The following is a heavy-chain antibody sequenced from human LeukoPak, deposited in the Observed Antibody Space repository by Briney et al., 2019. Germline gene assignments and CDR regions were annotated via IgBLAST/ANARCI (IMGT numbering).Heavy chain of an antibody. V-gene: IGHV3-23*01. Sequence: SGGSLRLSCAAYGFTFSSYAMSWVRQAPGKGLEWVSAISGSGGSTYYADSVKGRFTISRDNSKNTLYLQMNSLRAEDTAVYYCATASYSSSWYYFDYWGQGTLVTVSS. CDR3: ATASYSSSWYYFDY. CDR1: GFTFSSYA. D-gene: IGHD6-13*01. CDR2: ISGSGGST. J-gene: IGHJ4*02.